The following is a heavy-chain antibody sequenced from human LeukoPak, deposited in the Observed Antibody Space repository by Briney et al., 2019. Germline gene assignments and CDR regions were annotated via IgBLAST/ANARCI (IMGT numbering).Heavy chain of an antibody. CDR3: ARRAAGTNYGMDV. V-gene: IGHV3-30-3*01. CDR1: GFTFSSYA. D-gene: IGHD6-13*01. J-gene: IGHJ6*02. Sequence: PGGSLRLSCAASGFTFSSYAMHWVRQAPGKGLEWVAVISYDGSNKYYADSVKGRFTISRDNSKNTLYLQMNSLRAEDTAVYYCARRAAGTNYGMDVWGQGTTVTVSS. CDR2: ISYDGSNK.